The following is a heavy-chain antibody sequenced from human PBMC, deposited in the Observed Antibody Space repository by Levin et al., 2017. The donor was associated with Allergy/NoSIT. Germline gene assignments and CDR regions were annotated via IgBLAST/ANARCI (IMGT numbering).Heavy chain of an antibody. J-gene: IGHJ4*02. D-gene: IGHD3-22*01. CDR1: GFTFSSYA. Sequence: GESLKISCAASGFTFSSYAMSWVRQAPGKGLEWVSAISGSGGSTYYADSVKGRFTISRDNSKNTLYLQMNSLRAEDTAVYYCAKEGYYDSSGYYPFDYWGQGTLVTVSS. CDR2: ISGSGGST. V-gene: IGHV3-23*01. CDR3: AKEGYYDSSGYYPFDY.